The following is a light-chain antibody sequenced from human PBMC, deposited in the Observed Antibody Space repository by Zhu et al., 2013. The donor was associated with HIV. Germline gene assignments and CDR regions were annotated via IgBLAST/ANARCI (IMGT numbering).Light chain of an antibody. Sequence: DIQMTQSPSTLSASVGDRVTITCRASQSIGTWLAWYQQKPGKAPRLLIYDASSFESGVPSTFSGSGSGTEFTLTISSLQPADFATYYCQQYNSYPWTFGQGTKVDIK. CDR3: QQYNSYPWT. V-gene: IGKV1-5*01. CDR1: QSIGTW. CDR2: DAS. J-gene: IGKJ1*01.